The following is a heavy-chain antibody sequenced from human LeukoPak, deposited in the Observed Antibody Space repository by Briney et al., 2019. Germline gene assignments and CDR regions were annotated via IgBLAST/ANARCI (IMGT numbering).Heavy chain of an antibody. CDR1: GFTFSSYS. J-gene: IGHJ4*02. CDR3: ARSYCSGGSCYSFDY. V-gene: IGHV3-21*01. Sequence: PGGSLRLSCAASGFTFSSYSMNWVRQAPGKGLEWVSYISSSSSYIKYADSVKGRFTISRDNAKNSLYLQMNSLRGEDTAVYYCARSYCSGGSCYSFDYWGQGTLVTVSS. D-gene: IGHD2-15*01. CDR2: ISSSSSYI.